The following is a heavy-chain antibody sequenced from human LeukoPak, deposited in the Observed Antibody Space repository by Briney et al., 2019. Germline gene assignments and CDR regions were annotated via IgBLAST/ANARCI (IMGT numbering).Heavy chain of an antibody. CDR3: ARTMEGYCSGGSCYQYSYYMDV. CDR1: GGSISSYY. D-gene: IGHD2-15*01. Sequence: SETLSLTCTVSGGSISSYYWSWIRQPPGKGLEWIGYIYYSGSTNYNPSLKSRVTISVDTSKNQFSLKLTSVTAADTAGYYCARTMEGYCSGGSCYQYSYYMDVWGKGTTVTVSS. V-gene: IGHV4-59*01. CDR2: IYYSGST. J-gene: IGHJ6*03.